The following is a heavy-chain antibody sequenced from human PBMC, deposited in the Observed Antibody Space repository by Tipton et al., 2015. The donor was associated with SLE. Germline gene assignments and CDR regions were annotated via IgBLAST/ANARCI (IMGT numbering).Heavy chain of an antibody. J-gene: IGHJ3*01. CDR3: ARDLRSFNSRWDAFAL. CDR2: IGGGPDET. CDR1: GFTFSEYA. D-gene: IGHD4-23*01. Sequence: SLRLSCAVSGFTFSEYAMTWVRQAPGKGLEWVSSIGGGPDETYYADSVKGRFTIFRDNSENALYLQLNTLRVEDTAIYYCARDLRSFNSRWDAFALWGQGTMVIVSS. V-gene: IGHV3-23*01.